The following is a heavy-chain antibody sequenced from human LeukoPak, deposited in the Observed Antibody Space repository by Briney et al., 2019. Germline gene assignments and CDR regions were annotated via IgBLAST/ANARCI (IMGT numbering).Heavy chain of an antibody. D-gene: IGHD5-12*01. V-gene: IGHV4-34*01. CDR3: ASHSGGYAY. Sequence: PSETLSLTCAVYGGSFSGYYWSWIRRPPGKGLEWIGEINHSGSTNYNPSLKSRVTISVDTSENQFSLKLNSVTAADTAVYYCASHSGGYAYWGQGTLVTVSS. J-gene: IGHJ4*02. CDR1: GGSFSGYY. CDR2: INHSGST.